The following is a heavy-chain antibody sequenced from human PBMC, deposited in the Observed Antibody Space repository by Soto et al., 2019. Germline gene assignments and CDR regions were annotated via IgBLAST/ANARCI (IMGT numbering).Heavy chain of an antibody. Sequence: PSETLSLTCTVSGGSIISYYWSWIRQPPGKGLEWIGYIYYSGSTNYNPSLKSRVTISVDTSKNQFSLKLSSVTAADTAVYYCARQDCSSTSCYRYYFDYWGQGTLVTVSS. CDR3: ARQDCSSTSCYRYYFDY. CDR1: GGSIISYY. V-gene: IGHV4-59*08. J-gene: IGHJ4*02. D-gene: IGHD2-2*01. CDR2: IYYSGST.